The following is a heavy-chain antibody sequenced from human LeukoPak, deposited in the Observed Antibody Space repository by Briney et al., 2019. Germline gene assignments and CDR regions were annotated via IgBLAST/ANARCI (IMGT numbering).Heavy chain of an antibody. Sequence: SETLSLTCTVSGGSISSYYWSWMRQPPGKGLEWIGYIYTSGSTNYNPSLKSRVTISVDTSKDQFSLKLSSVTAADTAVYYCARLAYYSNPFYYMDVWGKGTTVTVSS. J-gene: IGHJ6*03. CDR1: GGSISSYY. D-gene: IGHD4-11*01. V-gene: IGHV4-4*09. CDR2: IYTSGST. CDR3: ARLAYYSNPFYYMDV.